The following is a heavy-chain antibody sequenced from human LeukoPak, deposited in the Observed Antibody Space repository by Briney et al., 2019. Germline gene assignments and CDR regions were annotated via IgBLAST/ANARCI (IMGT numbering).Heavy chain of an antibody. D-gene: IGHD5-18*01. CDR2: INPYDNST. J-gene: IGHJ3*01. Sequence: ASVKVSCKASGYTFIYYDMHWVRQAPGQGLEWVGTINPYDNSTNYAQKFQGRVTMTRDMSTSTVYMELNRLRSEATAVYYCAKELNSYGYAFDVWGQGTMVTVSS. V-gene: IGHV1-46*01. CDR3: AKELNSYGYAFDV. CDR1: GYTFIYYD.